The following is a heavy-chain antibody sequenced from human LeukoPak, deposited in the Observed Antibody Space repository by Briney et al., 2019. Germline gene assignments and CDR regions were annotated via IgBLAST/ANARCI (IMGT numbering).Heavy chain of an antibody. Sequence: TSETLSLTCSVYGGSFSSYYWSWIRQPPGKGLEGIGYIYYSGSTNYNPPLKSRVTISVDTSKNQFSLKLSSVTAADTAVYYCAREKYNWNYSQLDWYFDLWGRGTLVTVSS. CDR3: AREKYNWNYSQLDWYFDL. J-gene: IGHJ2*01. D-gene: IGHD1-7*01. V-gene: IGHV4-59*01. CDR1: GGSFSSYY. CDR2: IYYSGST.